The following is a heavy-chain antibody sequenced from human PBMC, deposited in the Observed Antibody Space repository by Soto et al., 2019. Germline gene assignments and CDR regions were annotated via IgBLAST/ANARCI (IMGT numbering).Heavy chain of an antibody. Sequence: PSETLSLTCTVSGGSISSYYWSWIRQPPGKGLEWIGYIYYSGSTNYNPSVKGRFTVSRDTSKNTLYLQMNSLRAEDTAVYYCARRGSGSYYDYWGQGTLVTVSS. CDR1: GGSISSYY. CDR2: IYYSGST. D-gene: IGHD1-26*01. CDR3: ARRGSGSYYDY. J-gene: IGHJ4*02. V-gene: IGHV4-59*12.